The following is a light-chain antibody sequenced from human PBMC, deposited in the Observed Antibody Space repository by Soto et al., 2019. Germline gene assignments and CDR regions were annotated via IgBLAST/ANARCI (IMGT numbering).Light chain of an antibody. Sequence: QSALTQPASVSGSPGQSITISCTGTSSYVGGYNYVSWYQQPPGKAPKLMIYDVSNRPSGVSNRFSGSKSGNTASLTISGLQAEDEADYYCSSYTSSSTLVFGGGTKLTVL. CDR1: SSYVGGYNY. V-gene: IGLV2-14*01. CDR2: DVS. J-gene: IGLJ2*01. CDR3: SSYTSSSTLV.